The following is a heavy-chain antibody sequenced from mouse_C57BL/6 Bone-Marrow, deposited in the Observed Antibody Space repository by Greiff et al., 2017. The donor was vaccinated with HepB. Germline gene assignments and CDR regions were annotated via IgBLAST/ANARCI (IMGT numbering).Heavy chain of an antibody. D-gene: IGHD1-1*01. CDR3: ARWVYYGSSYGAMDY. J-gene: IGHJ4*01. V-gene: IGHV1-82*01. Sequence: QVQLQQSGPELVKPGASVKISCKASGYAFSSSWMNWVKQRPGKGLEWIGRIYPGDGDTNYNGKFKGKATLTADKSSSTAYMQLSSLTSEDSAVYFCARWVYYGSSYGAMDYWGQGTSVTVSS. CDR1: GYAFSSSW. CDR2: IYPGDGDT.